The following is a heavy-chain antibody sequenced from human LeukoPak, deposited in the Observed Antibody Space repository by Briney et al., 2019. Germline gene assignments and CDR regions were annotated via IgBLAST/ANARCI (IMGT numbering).Heavy chain of an antibody. CDR3: ARARSGCSGYFCLPKNWFDP. J-gene: IGHJ5*02. CDR2: MNPNSGNT. D-gene: IGHD3-22*01. Sequence: ASVKVSCKASGYIFTSYGINWVRQATGQGLEWMGWMNPNSGNTGYAQKFQGRVTMTRNTSISTAYMELSSLRSEDTAVYYCARARSGCSGYFCLPKNWFDPWGQGTLVTVSS. CDR1: GYIFTSYG. V-gene: IGHV1-8*02.